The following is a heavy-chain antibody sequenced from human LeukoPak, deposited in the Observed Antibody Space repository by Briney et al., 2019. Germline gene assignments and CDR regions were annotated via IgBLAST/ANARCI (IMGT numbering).Heavy chain of an antibody. V-gene: IGHV1-8*01. CDR1: GNTSSRFY. CDR2: MNPNSGNT. CDR3: ARGPRNDYIWGSYRYTMGPWEPDY. Sequence: ASWEIGSPSSGNTSSRFYIKWGREAAEQGVEWMSLMNPNSGNTGYAQKFQGRVTMTRNTSISTAYMELSSLRSEDTAVYYRARGPRNDYIWGSYRYTMGPWEPDYWGQGTLVTVSS. J-gene: IGHJ4*02. D-gene: IGHD3-16*02.